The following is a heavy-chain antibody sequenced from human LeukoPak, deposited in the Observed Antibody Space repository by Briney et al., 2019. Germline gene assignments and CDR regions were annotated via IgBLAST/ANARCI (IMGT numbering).Heavy chain of an antibody. CDR2: IYYSGST. CDR1: GGSISSYY. V-gene: IGHV4-59*08. D-gene: IGHD2-2*01. CDR3: TRYHEEYYYFGMDV. J-gene: IGHJ6*02. Sequence: SETLSLTCTVSGGSISSYYWSWIRQPPGKGLEWIGYIYYSGSTNYNPSLKSRVTISVDKSKNQFSLKLRSVTAADTAVYYCTRYHEEYYYFGMDVWGQRTTVTVSS.